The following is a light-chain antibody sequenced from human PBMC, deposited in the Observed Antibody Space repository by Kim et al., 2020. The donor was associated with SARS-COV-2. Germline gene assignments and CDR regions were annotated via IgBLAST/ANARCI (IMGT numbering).Light chain of an antibody. V-gene: IGLV3-9*01. CDR2: RDS. J-gene: IGLJ3*02. Sequence: VSVALGQTARITCGGNNIGSKNVHWYQQKPGQAPVLVIYRDSNRPSGIPERFSGSNSGNTATLTISRAQAGDEADYYCQVWDSSTEVFGGGTQLTVL. CDR1: NIGSKN. CDR3: QVWDSSTEV.